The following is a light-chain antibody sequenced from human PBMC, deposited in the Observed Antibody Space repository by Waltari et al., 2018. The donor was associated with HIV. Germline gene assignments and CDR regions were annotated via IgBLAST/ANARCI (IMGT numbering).Light chain of an antibody. V-gene: IGKV1-16*02. CDR3: QQYKSYPFT. CDR1: QASSGS. CDR2: PAS. J-gene: IGKJ4*01. Sequence: DIQMTQSPSSLSASVGDRVTIPCRASQASSGSLTWFQQKPGKAPKPLIYPASTLQSGVPSKFSGSASGTDFTLTISSLQPDDFATYYCQQYKSYPFTFGGGTKVEI.